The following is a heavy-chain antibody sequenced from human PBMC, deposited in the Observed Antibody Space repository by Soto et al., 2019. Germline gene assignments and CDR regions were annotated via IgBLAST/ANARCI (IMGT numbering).Heavy chain of an antibody. CDR3: ARSDTAMVTGY. D-gene: IGHD5-18*01. J-gene: IGHJ4*02. CDR1: GGSLSSYY. Sequence: PSETLSLTCTVPGGSLSSYYWSWIRQPPGKGLEWIGYIYYSGSTNYNPSLKSRVTISVDTSKNQFSLKLSSVTAADTAVYYCARSDTAMVTGYWGQGTLVTVSS. CDR2: IYYSGST. V-gene: IGHV4-59*08.